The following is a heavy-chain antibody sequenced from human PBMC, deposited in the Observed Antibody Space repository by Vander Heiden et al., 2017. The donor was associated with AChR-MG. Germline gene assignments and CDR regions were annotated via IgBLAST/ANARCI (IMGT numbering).Heavy chain of an antibody. CDR2: ISSSGSTI. CDR3: ARDPFWSGYYTGYYYYMDV. J-gene: IGHJ6*03. CDR1: GFTFSSYE. Sequence: EVQLVESGGGLVQPGGSLRLSCAASGFTFSSYEMNWVRQAPGKGLEWVSYISSSGSTIYYADSVKGRFTISRDNAKNSLYLQMNSLRAEDTAVYYCARDPFWSGYYTGYYYYMDVWGKGTTVTVSS. D-gene: IGHD3-3*01. V-gene: IGHV3-48*03.